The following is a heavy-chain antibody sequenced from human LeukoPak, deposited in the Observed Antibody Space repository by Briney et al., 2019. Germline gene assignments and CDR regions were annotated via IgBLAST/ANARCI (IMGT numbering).Heavy chain of an antibody. V-gene: IGHV4-31*03. CDR1: GGSISSGDYY. CDR3: ARLTTTVSAWFDP. J-gene: IGHJ5*02. D-gene: IGHD4/OR15-4a*01. CDR2: ISYSGST. Sequence: SQTLSLTCTVSGGSISSGDYYWSWIRQHPGKGSEWIGHISYSGSTYYNPSLKSRIIISVDTSKNYFSLKLSSVTAADTAVYYCARLTTTVSAWFDPWGQGTVVTVSS.